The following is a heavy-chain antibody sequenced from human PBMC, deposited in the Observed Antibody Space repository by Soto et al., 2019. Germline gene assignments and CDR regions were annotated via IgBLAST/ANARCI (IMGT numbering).Heavy chain of an antibody. CDR2: ISYDGSNK. Sequence: QAGGSLRLSCAASGFTFSSYGMHWVRQAPGKGLEWVAVISYDGSNKYYADSVKGRFTISRDNSKNTLYLQMNSLRAEDTAVYYCAKVRSVVVTAFDYWGQGTLVTVSS. CDR3: AKVRSVVVTAFDY. CDR1: GFTFSSYG. D-gene: IGHD2-21*02. V-gene: IGHV3-30*18. J-gene: IGHJ4*02.